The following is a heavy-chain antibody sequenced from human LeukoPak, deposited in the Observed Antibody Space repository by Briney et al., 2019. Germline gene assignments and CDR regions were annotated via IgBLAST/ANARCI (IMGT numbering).Heavy chain of an antibody. Sequence: PSETLSLTCAVSGGSISTAHWWNWVRQSPGKGLEWIGEIYHRGNSNYNPSLKSRVSISVDTSKNQFSLKVTSLTVADTAAYYCARAFHPPDFAFGRAPYYFDLWGQGTLVTVSS. CDR2: IYHRGNS. V-gene: IGHV4-4*02. CDR3: ARAFHPPDFAFGRAPYYFDL. J-gene: IGHJ4*01. D-gene: IGHD3-16*01. CDR1: GGSISTAHW.